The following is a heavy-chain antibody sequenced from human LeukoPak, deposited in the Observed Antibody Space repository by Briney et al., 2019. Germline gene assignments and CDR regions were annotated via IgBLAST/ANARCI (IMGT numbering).Heavy chain of an antibody. V-gene: IGHV3-23*01. D-gene: IGHD1-26*01. Sequence: PGGSLRLSCAASGFTFSSYAMSWVRQAPGKGLEWVSAISGNGGRTYYADSVKGRFTISRDNSKNTLYLQMNYLRGEDTAVYHCAKGGTYYPFDCWGQGTLVTVSS. CDR2: ISGNGGRT. CDR1: GFTFSSYA. J-gene: IGHJ4*02. CDR3: AKGGTYYPFDC.